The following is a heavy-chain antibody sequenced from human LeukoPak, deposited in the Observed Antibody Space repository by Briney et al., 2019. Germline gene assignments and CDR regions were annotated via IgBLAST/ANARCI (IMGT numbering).Heavy chain of an antibody. Sequence: ASVKVSCKASGGTFSSYAISWVRQAPGQGLEWMGGIIPIFGTANYAQKFQGRVTTTTDESTSTAYMELSSLRSEDTAVYYCARAMVRGPRMGYYFDYWGQGTLVTVSS. CDR2: IIPIFGTA. CDR3: ARAMVRGPRMGYYFDY. D-gene: IGHD3-10*01. J-gene: IGHJ4*02. V-gene: IGHV1-69*05. CDR1: GGTFSSYA.